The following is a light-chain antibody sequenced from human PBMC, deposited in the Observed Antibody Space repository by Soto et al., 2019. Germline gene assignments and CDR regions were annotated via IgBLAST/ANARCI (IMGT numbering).Light chain of an antibody. Sequence: EIVMTQSPATLSLSPGERATLSCRASQSVGTNLAWYQQKPGQAPRLLIYDASTRATGLPARFSGRVSGAEFTLTISSLQSEDFAVYYCQHYNNWPLTFGAGTEVEIK. V-gene: IGKV3-15*01. J-gene: IGKJ4*01. CDR1: QSVGTN. CDR3: QHYNNWPLT. CDR2: DAS.